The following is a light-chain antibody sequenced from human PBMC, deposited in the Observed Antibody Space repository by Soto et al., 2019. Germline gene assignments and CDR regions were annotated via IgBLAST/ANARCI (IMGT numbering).Light chain of an antibody. CDR3: QQSYSTTWT. CDR1: QGISTY. Sequence: IQLTQSPSSLSASVGDRFTITCRASQGISTYLNWYHQKPGKAPKLLIYAASSLQSGVPSRFSGSGSETDFTLTISSLQPEDFATYSCQQSYSTTWTFGQGTKVDI. J-gene: IGKJ1*01. CDR2: AAS. V-gene: IGKV1-39*01.